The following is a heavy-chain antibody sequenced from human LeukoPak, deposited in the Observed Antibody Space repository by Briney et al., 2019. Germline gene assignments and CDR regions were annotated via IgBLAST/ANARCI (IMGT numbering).Heavy chain of an antibody. CDR3: ATMYSSGWPDAFDI. CDR2: FDPEDGET. CDR1: GYTLTELS. Sequence: ASVKVSCKVSGYTLTELSMHWVRQAPGKGLEWMGGFDPEDGETIYAQKFQGRVTMTEDTSTDTAYMELSSLRSEDTAVYYCATMYSSGWPDAFDIWGQGTMVTVSS. J-gene: IGHJ3*02. D-gene: IGHD6-19*01. V-gene: IGHV1-24*01.